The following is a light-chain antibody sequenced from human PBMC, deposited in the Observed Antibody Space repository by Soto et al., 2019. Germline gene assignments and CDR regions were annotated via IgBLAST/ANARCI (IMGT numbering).Light chain of an antibody. V-gene: IGKV1-5*01. J-gene: IGKJ4*01. CDR1: QTISSW. CDR2: DAS. Sequence: DIQMTQSPSTLSGSVGDRVTITCRASQTISSWLAWYQQKPGKAPKLLIYDASSLESGVPSRFTGSASEREFTLSISSLQPDDFATYYCQQYNSFSGTFGGGTKVDIK. CDR3: QQYNSFSGT.